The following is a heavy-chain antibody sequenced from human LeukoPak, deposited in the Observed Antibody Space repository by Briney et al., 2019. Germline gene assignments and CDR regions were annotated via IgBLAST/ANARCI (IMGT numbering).Heavy chain of an antibody. J-gene: IGHJ1*01. Sequence: PGGSLRLSCAASGFTFSSYAMHWVRQAPGKGLEWVAVISYDGSNKYYADSVKGRFTISRDNSKNTLYLQMNSLRAEDTAVYYCARDPKDYYDSSGYLQHWGQGTLVTVSS. D-gene: IGHD3-22*01. CDR1: GFTFSSYA. CDR2: ISYDGSNK. CDR3: ARDPKDYYDSSGYLQH. V-gene: IGHV3-30*04.